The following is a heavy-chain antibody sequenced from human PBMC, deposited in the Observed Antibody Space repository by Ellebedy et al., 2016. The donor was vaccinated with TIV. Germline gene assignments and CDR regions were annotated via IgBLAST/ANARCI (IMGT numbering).Heavy chain of an antibody. Sequence: ASVKVSCKASGYTFTNYYIHWVRQAPGQGLEWMGILYPNAGSTNYAQQFQGRVTVTRDTSTSTVYMELSSLRSDDTAVYYCARAVTTGGINVFDYWGQGTLVTVSS. V-gene: IGHV1-46*01. CDR3: ARAVTTGGINVFDY. CDR2: LYPNAGST. D-gene: IGHD2-15*01. J-gene: IGHJ4*02. CDR1: GYTFTNYY.